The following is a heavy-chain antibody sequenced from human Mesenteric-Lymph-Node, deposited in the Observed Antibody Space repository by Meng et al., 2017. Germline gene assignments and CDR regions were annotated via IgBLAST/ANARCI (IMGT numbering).Heavy chain of an antibody. CDR2: IWYDGDTK. J-gene: IGHJ3*02. D-gene: IGHD5-12*01. Sequence: GESLKISCGASGFSFGRYAMHWVRLAPGKGLEWLAVIWYDGDTKYYTDSVRGRLTVSRDNSKNTVYLQMNSLRAEDTAVYYCAREGLDLVADARTAAFDMWGPGTMVTVSS. CDR1: GFSFGRYA. V-gene: IGHV3-33*01. CDR3: AREGLDLVADARTAAFDM.